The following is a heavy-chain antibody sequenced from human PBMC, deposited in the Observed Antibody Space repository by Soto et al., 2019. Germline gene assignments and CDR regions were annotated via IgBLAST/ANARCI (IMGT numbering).Heavy chain of an antibody. D-gene: IGHD2-15*01. CDR3: ARLGCSGGSCYYYYYYYMEV. Sequence: SETLSLTCTVSGGSISSSSYYWGWIRQPPGKGLEWIGSIYYSGSTYYNPSLKSRVTISVDTSKNQFSLKLSSVTAADTAVYYCARLGCSGGSCYYYYYYYMEVWGKGTTVTV. CDR2: IYYSGST. J-gene: IGHJ6*03. V-gene: IGHV4-39*01. CDR1: GGSISSSSYY.